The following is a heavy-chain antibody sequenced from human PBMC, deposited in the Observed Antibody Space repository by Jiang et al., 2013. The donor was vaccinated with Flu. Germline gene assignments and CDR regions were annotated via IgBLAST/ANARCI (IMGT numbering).Heavy chain of an antibody. D-gene: IGHD4/OR15-4a*01. CDR2: IWDNGVNR. Sequence: QAPGKGLEWMGYIWDNGVNRHYADSVKGRFTISRDNPKNMHLQMNSLRAEDTAVYYCAKDHIYGVDYWGQGTLVTVSS. J-gene: IGHJ4*02. V-gene: IGHV3-30*02. CDR3: AKDHIYGVDY.